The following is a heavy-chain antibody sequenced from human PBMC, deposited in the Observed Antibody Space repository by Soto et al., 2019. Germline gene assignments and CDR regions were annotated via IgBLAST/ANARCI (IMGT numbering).Heavy chain of an antibody. V-gene: IGHV2-5*02. CDR2: IYWDDDK. Sequence: QITLKESGPTLVKPTQPLTLTCTFSGFSLSTSGVGVGWIRQPPGKALEWLALIYWDDDKRYSPSLKSRLTITKDTSKNQVVLTMTNMDPVDTATYYCAHSRPYGDYVPRGHYFDYWGQGTLVTVSS. CDR3: AHSRPYGDYVPRGHYFDY. J-gene: IGHJ4*02. CDR1: GFSLSTSGVG. D-gene: IGHD4-17*01.